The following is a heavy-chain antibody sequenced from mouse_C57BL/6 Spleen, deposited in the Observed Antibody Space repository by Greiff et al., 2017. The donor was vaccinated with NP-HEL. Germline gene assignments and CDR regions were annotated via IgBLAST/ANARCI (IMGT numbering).Heavy chain of an antibody. D-gene: IGHD1-1*01. CDR1: GFSLTSYG. CDR3: AKTHYSRDAMDY. V-gene: IGHV2-5*01. CDR2: IWRGGST. J-gene: IGHJ4*01. Sequence: QVQLQQSGPGLVQPSQSLSITCTVSGFSLTSYGVHWVRQSPGKGLEWLGVIWRGGSTDYNAAFMSRLSITKDNSKSQVFFKMNSLRANDTAIYDYAKTHYSRDAMDYWGQGTSVTVSS.